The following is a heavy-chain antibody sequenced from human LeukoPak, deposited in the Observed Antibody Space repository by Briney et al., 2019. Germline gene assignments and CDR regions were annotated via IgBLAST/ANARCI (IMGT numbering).Heavy chain of an antibody. CDR2: IRYDGSNK. CDR3: AKEVDIWFGESGWFDP. Sequence: GGSLRLSCAASGFTFSSYGMHWVRQAPGKGLEWVAFIRYDGSNKYYADSVKGRFTISRDNSKNTLYLQMNSLRAEDTAVHYCAKEVDIWFGESGWFDPWGQGTLVTVSS. V-gene: IGHV3-30*02. CDR1: GFTFSSYG. J-gene: IGHJ5*02. D-gene: IGHD3-10*01.